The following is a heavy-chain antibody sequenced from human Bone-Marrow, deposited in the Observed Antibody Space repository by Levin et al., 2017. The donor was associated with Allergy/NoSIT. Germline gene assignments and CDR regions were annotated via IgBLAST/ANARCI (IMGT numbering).Heavy chain of an antibody. V-gene: IGHV6-1*01. CDR2: TYYRSKWYN. CDR3: TRDFDS. J-gene: IGHJ4*02. CDR1: GDSVSSNTGS. Sequence: KASETLSLTCAISGDSVSSNTGSWNWVRQSPSRGLEWLGRTYYRSKWYNDSALSVKSRIIIDPDTSKNQFSLQLTSVTPEDTAVYFCTRDFDSWGQGTLVTVSS.